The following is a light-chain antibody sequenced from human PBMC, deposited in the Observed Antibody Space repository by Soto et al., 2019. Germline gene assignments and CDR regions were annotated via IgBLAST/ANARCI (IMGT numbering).Light chain of an antibody. J-gene: IGKJ5*01. CDR1: QSVSRY. Sequence: EIVLSQSPATLSLYPGERATLSCRASQSVSRYLAWYQQKPGQAPRLLIDGASRRATGIPDRFSGSGSGTDFTLTISRLEPEDFAVYYCQQYGSSPITFGQGTRLEVK. CDR2: GAS. V-gene: IGKV3-20*01. CDR3: QQYGSSPIT.